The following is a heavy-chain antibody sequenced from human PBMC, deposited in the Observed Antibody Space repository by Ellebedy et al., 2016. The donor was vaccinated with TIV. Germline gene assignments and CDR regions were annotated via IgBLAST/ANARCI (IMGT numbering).Heavy chain of an antibody. CDR3: AKDSRTYCSGSSCYSSTEYFQD. J-gene: IGHJ1*01. Sequence: GASLKISCSASGFIFSTYALAWVRQAPGKGLEWVSDIDEGGDGTYSADSVKGRFLISRDNSKNTLFLQMNSLSAEDTATYYCAKDSRTYCSGSSCYSSTEYFQDWGQGTLVTVSS. CDR2: IDEGGDGT. V-gene: IGHV3-23*01. D-gene: IGHD2-15*01. CDR1: GFIFSTYA.